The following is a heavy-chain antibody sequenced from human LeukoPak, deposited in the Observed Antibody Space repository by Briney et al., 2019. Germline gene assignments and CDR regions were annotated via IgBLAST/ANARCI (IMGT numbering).Heavy chain of an antibody. CDR2: IKQDGSGT. CDR3: ARLSGRDYNPRVFDY. D-gene: IGHD4-11*01. V-gene: IGHV3-7*03. J-gene: IGHJ4*02. CDR1: GFIFNNYW. Sequence: GGSLRLSCAASGFIFNNYWMTWVRRAPGKGLEWVATIKQDGSGTYYVDSVKGRFTISRDNAKNSLCLQVNSLRAEDTAIYYCARLSGRDYNPRVFDYWGQGTLVTVSS.